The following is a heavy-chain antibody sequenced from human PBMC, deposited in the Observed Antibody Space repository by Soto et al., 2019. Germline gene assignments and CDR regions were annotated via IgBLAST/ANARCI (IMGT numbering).Heavy chain of an antibody. D-gene: IGHD1-26*01. CDR1: GETIRAYY. J-gene: IGHJ4*02. CDR3: VRAEYSWTAFVY. Sequence: SEKLPLTCTVSGETIRAYYWSWFRQPPGKELEWIGYVYYTTTANYNPSLRSRVTISVDTSKNQFSLSLSSVTAADTAVYYCVRAEYSWTAFVYWGQVTL. V-gene: IGHV4-59*01. CDR2: VYYTTTA.